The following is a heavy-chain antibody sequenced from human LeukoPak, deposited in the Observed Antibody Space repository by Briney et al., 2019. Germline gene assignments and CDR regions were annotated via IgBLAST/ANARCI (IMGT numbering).Heavy chain of an antibody. CDR3: ARRRSYYDSSGYTFDI. CDR2: IIPIFGTK. J-gene: IGHJ3*02. CDR1: GGTFSSYA. V-gene: IGHV1-69*13. D-gene: IGHD3-22*01. Sequence: SVKVSCKASGGTFSSYALSWVRQAPGQGLEWMGGIIPIFGTKNYAQTFQGRVTITADESTSTAYMELSSLRSEDTAVYYCARRRSYYDSSGYTFDIWDQGTMVTVSS.